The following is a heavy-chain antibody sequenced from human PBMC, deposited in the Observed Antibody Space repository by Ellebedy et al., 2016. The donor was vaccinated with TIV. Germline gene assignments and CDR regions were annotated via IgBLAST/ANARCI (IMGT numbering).Heavy chain of an antibody. CDR1: GYTFTSYG. J-gene: IGHJ6*04. D-gene: IGHD2-2*01. CDR3: ASFGKGYCISTSCPRPFWLMDV. Sequence: ASVKVSXKASGYTFTSYGISWVRQAPGQGLEWMGWINPNSGGTNYAQKFQGRVTMTRDTSISTAYMELSSLRSEDTAVYYCASFGKGYCISTSCPRPFWLMDVWGKGTTVTVSS. CDR2: INPNSGGT. V-gene: IGHV1-2*02.